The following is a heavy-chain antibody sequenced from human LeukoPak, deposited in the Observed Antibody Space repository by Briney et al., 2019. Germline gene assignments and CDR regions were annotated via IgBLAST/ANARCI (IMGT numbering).Heavy chain of an antibody. CDR1: GYTFTGYY. CDR2: INPNSGGT. V-gene: IGHV1-2*02. CDR3: ARDSYSSSCFGAFDI. J-gene: IGHJ3*02. Sequence: ASVKVSCKASGYTFTGYYMHWVRQAPGQGLEWMGWINPNSGGTNYAQKFQGRVTMTRDTSISTAYMGLSRLRSDDTAVYYCARDSYSSSCFGAFDIWGQGTMVTVSS. D-gene: IGHD6-13*01.